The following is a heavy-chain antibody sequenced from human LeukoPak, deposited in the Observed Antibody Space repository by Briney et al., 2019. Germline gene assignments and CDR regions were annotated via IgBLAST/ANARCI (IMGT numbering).Heavy chain of an antibody. J-gene: IGHJ5*02. V-gene: IGHV5-51*01. CDR3: ARGGVSMQLPPWFDP. CDR2: IYPGDSDT. CDR1: GYSFTSYW. Sequence: GESLKISCKGSGYSFTSYWIGWVRQMPGKGLEWMGIIYPGDSDTRYSPSFQGQVTISADKSISTAYLQWSSLKASDTAMYYCARGGVSMQLPPWFDPRGQGTLVTVSS. D-gene: IGHD6-6*01.